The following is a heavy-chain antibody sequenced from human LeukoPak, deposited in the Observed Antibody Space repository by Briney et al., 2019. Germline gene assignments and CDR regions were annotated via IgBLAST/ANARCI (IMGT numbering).Heavy chain of an antibody. J-gene: IGHJ4*02. CDR3: ADIAAAALRDY. CDR1: EFTFSSYS. Sequence: GGSLRLSCAASEFTFSSYSMNWVRQAPGKGLEWVSYITNSGNSKSYADSVKGRFTISRDKSKNTLYLQMNSLRAGDTAVYYCADIAAAALRDYWGQGTLVAVSS. CDR2: ITNSGNSK. D-gene: IGHD6-13*01. V-gene: IGHV3-48*01.